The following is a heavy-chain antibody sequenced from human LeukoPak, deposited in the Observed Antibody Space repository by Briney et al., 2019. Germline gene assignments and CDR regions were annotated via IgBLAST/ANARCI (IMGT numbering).Heavy chain of an antibody. Sequence: GGSLRLSCAASGLTFSSYWMSWVRQAPGKGLEWVANIKQDGSEKYYVDSVKGRFTISRDNAKNSLYLQMNSLRVEDTAVYYCARQGHSSGYWGQGTLVTVSS. CDR3: ARQGHSSGY. CDR1: GLTFSSYW. J-gene: IGHJ4*02. D-gene: IGHD3-22*01. V-gene: IGHV3-7*04. CDR2: IKQDGSEK.